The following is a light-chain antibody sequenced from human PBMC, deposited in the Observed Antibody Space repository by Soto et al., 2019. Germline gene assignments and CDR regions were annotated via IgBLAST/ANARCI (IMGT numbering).Light chain of an antibody. V-gene: IGKV4-1*01. CDR2: WAS. CDR3: QQYYSSPRLG. J-gene: IGKJ4*01. CDR1: QSVLYIPTNKNY. Sequence: DIVMTQSPDSLAVSLGERATITCRSSQSVLYIPTNKNYVAWYQQKPGQPLKLLLYWASTRESGVPDRFSGSGSGTYFTLTISSLQAEDVAFYYCQQYYSSPRLGFGGGTKVEIK.